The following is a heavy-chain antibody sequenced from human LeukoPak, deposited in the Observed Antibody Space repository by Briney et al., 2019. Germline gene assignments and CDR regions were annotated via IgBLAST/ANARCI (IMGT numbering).Heavy chain of an antibody. J-gene: IGHJ5*02. CDR2: IYYSGST. V-gene: IGHV4-59*01. D-gene: IGHD3-10*01. Sequence: PSETLSLTCTVSGGSISSYYWSWIRQPPGKGLEWIGYIYYSGSTNYNPSLKSRVTISVDTSKNQFSLKLSSVTAADTAVYYCARELLWDWFHPWGQGTLVTVSS. CDR3: ARELLWDWFHP. CDR1: GGSISSYY.